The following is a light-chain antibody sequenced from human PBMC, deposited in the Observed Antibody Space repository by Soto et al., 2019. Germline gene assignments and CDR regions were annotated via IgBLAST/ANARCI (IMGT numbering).Light chain of an antibody. Sequence: DVVMTQTPLSLSVAPGQPASISCKSSQSLLHITGETFLFWYLQKPGQPPQLLIYEVSNRFSGVPDRFSGSGSGTDCTLKSSRVEAEHVAGYYCMQRTQRPIPFRQGTRLEIK. CDR3: MQRTQRPIP. J-gene: IGKJ5*01. CDR1: QSLLHITGETF. CDR2: EVS. V-gene: IGKV2D-29*01.